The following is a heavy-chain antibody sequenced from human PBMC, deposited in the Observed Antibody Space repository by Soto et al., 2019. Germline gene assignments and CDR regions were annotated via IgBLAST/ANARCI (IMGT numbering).Heavy chain of an antibody. D-gene: IGHD1-1*01. V-gene: IGHV1-46*04. J-gene: IGHJ3*02. CDR2: INPANGVA. CDR1: GYTLTSHH. Sequence: QVHLVQSGAEVKKPGASMKVSCTASGYTLTSHHVHWVRQAPGRRLEWMGSINPANGVAQYTARLNGRVIMTRDTSTSTVYMELRGLTSEDTAIFYCARGGGVGLDGSAAFDIWGQGTMVTVS. CDR3: ARGGGVGLDGSAAFDI.